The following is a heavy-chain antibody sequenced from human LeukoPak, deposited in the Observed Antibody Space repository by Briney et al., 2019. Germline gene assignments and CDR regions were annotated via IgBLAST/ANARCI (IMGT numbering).Heavy chain of an antibody. CDR3: ARDEPWLGPLG. V-gene: IGHV3-53*01. J-gene: IGHJ4*02. D-gene: IGHD6-19*01. Sequence: GGYLRLSCAVSGFTVSSKHMNWVRQSPGKGLEWGSLIYSGGSTYYADSVKGRFTISRDNSKNTLYLQMNSLRAEDTAVYYCARDEPWLGPLGWGQGTLVTVSS. CDR2: IYSGGST. CDR1: GFTVSSKH.